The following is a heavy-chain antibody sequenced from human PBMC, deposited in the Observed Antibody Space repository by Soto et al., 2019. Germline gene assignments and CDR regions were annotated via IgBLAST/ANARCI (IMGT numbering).Heavy chain of an antibody. CDR2: ISPGSRYP. D-gene: IGHD2-15*01. V-gene: IGHV3-11*06. J-gene: IGHJ5*02. CDR3: VRGGGGGLFDP. Sequence: PGGSLRLSCAGSGFTFGDSYMSWIRQAPGKGLEWLSYISPGSRYPAYADSVKGRFTISRDNTKRSLYLQMMSLTAEDTAIYYCVRGGGGGLFDPWGQGTMVTVSS. CDR1: GFTFGDSY.